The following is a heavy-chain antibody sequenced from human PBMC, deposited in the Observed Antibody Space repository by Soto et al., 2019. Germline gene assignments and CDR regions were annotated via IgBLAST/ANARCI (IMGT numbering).Heavy chain of an antibody. D-gene: IGHD2-2*01. CDR1: GYTFASHG. Sequence: QVQLVQSGAEVKKPGASVKVSCKGSGYTFASHGISWVRQAPGQGLEWMGWISADNSNRNYAEKFQGRVTITTDTSTSTAYLEVRSLRSDDTAVYYCARDAWQQCPGDYWGQGTLVTVSS. CDR2: ISADNSNR. J-gene: IGHJ4*02. V-gene: IGHV1-18*01. CDR3: ARDAWQQCPGDY.